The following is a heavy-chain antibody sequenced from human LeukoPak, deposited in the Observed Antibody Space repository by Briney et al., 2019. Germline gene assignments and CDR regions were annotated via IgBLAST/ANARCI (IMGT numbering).Heavy chain of an antibody. J-gene: IGHJ4*02. Sequence: SETLSLTCTVSGYSISSGYYWGWIRQPPGKGLEWIGSIYHSGSTYYNPSLKSRVTISVDKSKNQFSLKLSSVTAADTAVYYCARGLGTVGSGSTDYWGQGTLVTVSS. CDR3: ARGLGTVGSGSTDY. CDR1: GYSISSGYY. CDR2: IYHSGST. V-gene: IGHV4-38-2*02. D-gene: IGHD3-10*01.